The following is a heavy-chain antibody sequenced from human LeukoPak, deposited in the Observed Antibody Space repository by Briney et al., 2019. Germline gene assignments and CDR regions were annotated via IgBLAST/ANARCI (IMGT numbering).Heavy chain of an antibody. Sequence: EVSMRLSCPASGFTFSSCVMSWVRQAPGKGLEWVSSISDSGGNTDYADSVKGRFTISRDNSKNTLFLQMNSLRAEDTAVYYCAKDRQSGEYGDYDLDYWGQGTLVTVSS. J-gene: IGHJ4*02. D-gene: IGHD4-17*01. V-gene: IGHV3-23*01. CDR2: ISDSGGNT. CDR1: GFTFSSCV. CDR3: AKDRQSGEYGDYDLDY.